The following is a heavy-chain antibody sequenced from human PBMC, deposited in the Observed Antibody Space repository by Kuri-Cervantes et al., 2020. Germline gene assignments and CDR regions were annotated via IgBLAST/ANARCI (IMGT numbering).Heavy chain of an antibody. D-gene: IGHD3-10*01. CDR2: ISYDGSNK. J-gene: IGHJ3*02. V-gene: IGHV3-30*18. CDR3: AKDASLYYDI. Sequence: GGSLRLSCAASGFSFSNYGMHWVRQAPGKGLEWVAVISYDGSNKYYADSVKGRFTISRDNSKNTLYLQMNSLRAEDTAVYYCAKDASLYYDIWGQGTMVTVSS. CDR1: GFSFSNYG.